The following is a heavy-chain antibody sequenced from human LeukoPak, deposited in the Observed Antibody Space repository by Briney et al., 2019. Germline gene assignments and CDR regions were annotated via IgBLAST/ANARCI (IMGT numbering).Heavy chain of an antibody. CDR1: GYTFTSYY. CDR2: INPSGGST. Sequence: ASVKVSCKASGYTFTSYYMHWVRQAPGQGLEWMGIINPSGGSTSYAQKFQGRVNMTRDTSTSTVYMELSSLRSEDTAVYYCARVHPDSGSYPLTYWYFDLWGRGTLVTVSS. D-gene: IGHD1-26*01. V-gene: IGHV1-46*01. CDR3: ARVHPDSGSYPLTYWYFDL. J-gene: IGHJ2*01.